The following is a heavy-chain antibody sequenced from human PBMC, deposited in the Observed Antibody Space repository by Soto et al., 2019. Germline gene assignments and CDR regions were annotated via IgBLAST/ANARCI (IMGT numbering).Heavy chain of an antibody. J-gene: IGHJ3*02. CDR1: GGTFSSYA. CDR3: ARSVYYYDSSGPQDDAFDI. Sequence: SVKVSCKASGGTFSSYAISWVRQAPGQGLEWMGGIIPIFGTANYAQKFQGRVTITADESTSTAYMELSSLRSEDTAVYYCARSVYYYDSSGPQDDAFDIWGQGTMVTVS. CDR2: IIPIFGTA. D-gene: IGHD3-22*01. V-gene: IGHV1-69*13.